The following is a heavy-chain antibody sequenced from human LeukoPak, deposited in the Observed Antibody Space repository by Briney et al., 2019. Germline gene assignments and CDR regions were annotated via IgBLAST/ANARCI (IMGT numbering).Heavy chain of an antibody. CDR2: ISYDGSNK. D-gene: IGHD3-10*01. CDR1: GFTFSSYA. V-gene: IGHV3-30-3*01. Sequence: PGRSLRLSCAASGFTFSSYAMHWVRQAPGKGLEWVAVISYDGSNKYYADSVKGRFTISRDNSKNTLYLQMNSLRAEDTAVYYCARDYPSGYGMDVWGQGTTVTVSS. CDR3: ARDYPSGYGMDV. J-gene: IGHJ6*02.